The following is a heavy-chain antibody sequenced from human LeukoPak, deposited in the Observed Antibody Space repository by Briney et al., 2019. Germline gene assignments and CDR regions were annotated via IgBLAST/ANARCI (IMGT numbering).Heavy chain of an antibody. CDR2: INPNSGGT. Sequence: ASVKVSCKASGYTFTGYYMHWVRQAHGQGLEWMGWINPNSGGTNYAQKFQGRVTMTRDTSISTAYMELSRLRSDDAAVYYCARRYYDSSGYSNLVDYWGQGTLVTVSS. V-gene: IGHV1-2*02. J-gene: IGHJ4*02. CDR3: ARRYYDSSGYSNLVDY. CDR1: GYTFTGYY. D-gene: IGHD3-22*01.